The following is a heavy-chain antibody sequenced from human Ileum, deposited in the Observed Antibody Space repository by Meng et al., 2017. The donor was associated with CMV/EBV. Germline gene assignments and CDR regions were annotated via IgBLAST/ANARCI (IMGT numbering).Heavy chain of an antibody. D-gene: IGHD3-3*01. J-gene: IGHJ6*02. CDR2: IYYSGST. V-gene: IGHV4-39*07. Sequence: GSLRLSCTVSGGSISSSSYYWGWIRQPPGKGLEWIGSIYYSGSTYYNPSLKSRVTISVDTSKNQFSLKLSSVTAADTAVYYCTSDSYPSVLRFLEWLPGGYYYYGMDVWGQGTTVTVSS. CDR3: TSDSYPSVLRFLEWLPGGYYYYGMDV. CDR1: GGSISSSSYY.